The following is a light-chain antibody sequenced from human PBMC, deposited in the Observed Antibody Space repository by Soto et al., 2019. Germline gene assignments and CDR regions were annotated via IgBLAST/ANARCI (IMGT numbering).Light chain of an antibody. V-gene: IGKV4-1*01. CDR1: QSVFYISSNKNY. J-gene: IGKJ4*01. Sequence: DILMTQSPASLAVSLGERATINCKSSQSVFYISSNKNYLAWYQQKAGQPPKLLIYWASTRESGVPDRFSGSGSGTDFTPTISSLQAEDVAVYYCQQYYSTPLTFGGGTKVDIK. CDR2: WAS. CDR3: QQYYSTPLT.